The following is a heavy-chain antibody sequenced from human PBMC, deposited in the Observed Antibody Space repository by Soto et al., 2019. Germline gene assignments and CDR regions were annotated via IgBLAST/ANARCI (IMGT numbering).Heavy chain of an antibody. CDR3: ASVPGYCSGGRCYGYNWFDP. J-gene: IGHJ5*02. CDR2: INHSGST. Sequence: PSETLSLTCAVYGGSFSGYYWSWIRQPPGKGLEWIGEINHSGSTNYNPSLKSRVTISVDKSKNQFSLKLSSVTAADTAVYYCASVPGYCSGGRCYGYNWFDPWGQGTLVTVSS. D-gene: IGHD2-15*01. V-gene: IGHV4-34*01. CDR1: GGSFSGYY.